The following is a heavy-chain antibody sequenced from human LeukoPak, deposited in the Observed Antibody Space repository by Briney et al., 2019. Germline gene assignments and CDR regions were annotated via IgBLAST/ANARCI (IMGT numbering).Heavy chain of an antibody. CDR2: IYYSGST. CDR1: GGSISSYY. CDR3: ARVNDMVRGVIAFDI. V-gene: IGHV4-59*01. J-gene: IGHJ3*02. Sequence: PSETLSLTCTVSGGSISSYYWSWIRQPPGKGLEWIGYIYYSGSTNYNPSLKSRVTISVDTSKNQFSLKLSSVTAADTAEYYCARVNDMVRGVIAFDIWGQGTMVTVSS. D-gene: IGHD3-10*01.